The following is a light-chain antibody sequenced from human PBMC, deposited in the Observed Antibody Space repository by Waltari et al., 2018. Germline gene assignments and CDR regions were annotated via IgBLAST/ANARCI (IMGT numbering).Light chain of an antibody. Sequence: QSVLSQPPSASGTPGQRVTISCSGTSSNVGSNYVYWFQHLPGTVPKLLIYRNDQRPSGVSDRFSGSKSGTSASLAISGLQSEDESDYYCAVWDDSLIGRVFGGGTKLTVL. J-gene: IGLJ3*02. CDR2: RND. CDR1: SSNVGSNY. V-gene: IGLV1-47*01. CDR3: AVWDDSLIGRV.